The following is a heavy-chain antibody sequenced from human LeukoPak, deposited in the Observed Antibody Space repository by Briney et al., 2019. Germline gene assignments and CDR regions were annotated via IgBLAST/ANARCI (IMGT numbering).Heavy chain of an antibody. CDR2: ISGSGGST. J-gene: IGHJ4*02. D-gene: IGHD3-22*01. CDR3: AKRLQDYDSSGPFDY. CDR1: GFTFSSYA. Sequence: PGGSLRLSCAASGFTFSSYAMSWVRQAPGKGLEWVSAISGSGGSTYYADSVKGRFTISRDNSKNTLYLQMNSLRAEDTAVYYCAKRLQDYDSSGPFDYWGQGTLVTVSS. V-gene: IGHV3-23*01.